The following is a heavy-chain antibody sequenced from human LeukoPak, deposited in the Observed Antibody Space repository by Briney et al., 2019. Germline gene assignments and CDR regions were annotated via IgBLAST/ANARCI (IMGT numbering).Heavy chain of an antibody. CDR2: IDPSDSYT. D-gene: IGHD3-10*01. CDR1: GYSFTSYW. J-gene: IGHJ6*04. Sequence: AESLRISCKCSGYSFTSYWISWVRQMPGKGLELMGRIDPSDSYTNYSPSFQGHVTISADKSISTAYLQWSSLKASDTAMYYCARLVVRGVIEDYYGMDVWGKGTTVTVSS. V-gene: IGHV5-10-1*01. CDR3: ARLVVRGVIEDYYGMDV.